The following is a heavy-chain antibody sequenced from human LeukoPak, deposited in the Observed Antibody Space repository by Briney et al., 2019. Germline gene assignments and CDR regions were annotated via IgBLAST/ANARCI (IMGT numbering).Heavy chain of an antibody. CDR1: GGTFSSYA. V-gene: IGHV1-69*04. CDR3: ARAVRRATRNYYDMDI. J-gene: IGHJ6*02. CDR2: IIPILGIA. D-gene: IGHD3-10*01. Sequence: SVKVSCKASGGTFSSYAISWVRQAPGQGLEWMGRIIPILGIANYAQKFQGRVTITADKSTSTAYMELSRLRSEDTAVYYCARAVRRATRNYYDMDIWGQGTTVTVSS.